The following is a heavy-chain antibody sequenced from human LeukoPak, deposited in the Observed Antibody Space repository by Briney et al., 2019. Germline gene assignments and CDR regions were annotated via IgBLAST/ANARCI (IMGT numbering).Heavy chain of an antibody. V-gene: IGHV1-18*04. CDR1: GYTFTSYG. D-gene: IGHD6-19*01. J-gene: IGHJ4*02. Sequence: ASVKVSCKASGYTFTSYGISWVRQAPGQGLEWMGWISAYNGNTNYAQKLQGRVTMTTDTSTSTAYMELRSLRSDDTAVYYCAGDQGAPIAVAATFDYWGQGTLVTVSS. CDR2: ISAYNGNT. CDR3: AGDQGAPIAVAATFDY.